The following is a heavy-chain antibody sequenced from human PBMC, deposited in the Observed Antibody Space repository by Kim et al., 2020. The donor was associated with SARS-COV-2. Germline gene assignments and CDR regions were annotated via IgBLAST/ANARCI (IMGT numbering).Heavy chain of an antibody. D-gene: IGHD6-6*01. CDR2: IIPIFGTA. Sequence: SVKVSCKASGGTFSSYAISWVRQAPGQGLEWMGGIIPIFGTANYAQKFQGRVTITADESTSTAYMELSSLRSEDTAVYYCARGPPRSVYSSSSWGQGTLVTVSS. CDR1: GGTFSSYA. V-gene: IGHV1-69*13. J-gene: IGHJ4*02. CDR3: ARGPPRSVYSSSS.